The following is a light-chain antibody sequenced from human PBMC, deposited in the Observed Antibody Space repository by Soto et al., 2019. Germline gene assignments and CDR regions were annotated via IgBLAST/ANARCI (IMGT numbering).Light chain of an antibody. CDR1: QSVLYSSNNKNY. J-gene: IGKJ1*01. CDR2: WAS. V-gene: IGKV4-1*01. Sequence: DIVMTQSPDSLAASLGERATINCKSSQSVLYSSNNKNYLAWYQQKPGQPPKLLIYWASTREFGVPDRFSGSGSGTDFTLTISSLQAEDVAVYYCQQYYTTPWTFGQGTKVEIK. CDR3: QQYYTTPWT.